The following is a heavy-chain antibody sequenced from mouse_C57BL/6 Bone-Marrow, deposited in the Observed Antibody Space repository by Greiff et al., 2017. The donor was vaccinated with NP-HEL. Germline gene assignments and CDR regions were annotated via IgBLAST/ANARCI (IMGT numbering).Heavy chain of an antibody. D-gene: IGHD2-10*01. J-gene: IGHJ3*01. CDR3: TRGLPIAY. CDR1: GYTFTDYE. V-gene: IGHV1-15*01. Sequence: VQLQQSGAELVRPGASVTLSCKASGYTFTDYEMHWVKQTPVHGLEWIGAIDPETGGTAYKQKFKGKAILTADKSSSTSYMELRSLTSEDSAVYYCTRGLPIAYWGQGTLVTVSA. CDR2: IDPETGGT.